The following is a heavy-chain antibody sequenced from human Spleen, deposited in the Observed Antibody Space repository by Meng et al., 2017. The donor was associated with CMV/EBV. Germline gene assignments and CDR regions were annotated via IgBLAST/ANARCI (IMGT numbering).Heavy chain of an antibody. Sequence: SVKVSCKASGGTFSTYTTSWVRQAPGQGLEWMGRISPILGIANYAQKFQGRVTITADKSTSTAYMDLSSLRSDDTAGYYCARARDAWSEKNAIDVWGQGTMVTVSS. D-gene: IGHD3-16*01. CDR2: ISPILGIA. J-gene: IGHJ3*01. CDR3: ARARDAWSEKNAIDV. V-gene: IGHV1-69*02. CDR1: GGTFSTYT.